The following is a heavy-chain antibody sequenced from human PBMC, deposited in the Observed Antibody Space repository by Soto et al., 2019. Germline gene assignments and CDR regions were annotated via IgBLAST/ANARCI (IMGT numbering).Heavy chain of an antibody. D-gene: IGHD1-7*01. CDR2: ISSSGSFM. V-gene: IGHV3-21*01. J-gene: IGHJ5*01. CDR1: GFSFSSDS. CDR3: ARDPPTGTTLDWFDS. Sequence: GGSLRLSCAASGFSFSSDSMGWVRQAPGKGLEWVSSISSSGSFMNYADSVKGRFTISRDNAKNSLYLQMSSLKDEDTAVYYCARDPPTGTTLDWFDSWGQGTLVTVSS.